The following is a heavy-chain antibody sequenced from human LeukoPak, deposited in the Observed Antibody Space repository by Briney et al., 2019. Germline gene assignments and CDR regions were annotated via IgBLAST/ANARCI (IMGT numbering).Heavy chain of an antibody. J-gene: IGHJ6*04. CDR3: ARDTQGLDV. V-gene: IGHV4-38-2*02. Sequence: NRSETLSLTCTVSGYSISSGYYWGWIRQPPGKGLEWIGSIYHSGSTNYNPSLKSRVTISVDTSKNQFSLKLSSVTAADTAVYYCARDTQGLDVWGKGTTVTVSS. CDR1: GYSISSGYY. CDR2: IYHSGST.